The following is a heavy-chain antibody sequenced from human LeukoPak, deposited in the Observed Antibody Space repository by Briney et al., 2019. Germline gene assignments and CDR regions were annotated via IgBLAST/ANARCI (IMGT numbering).Heavy chain of an antibody. Sequence: SETLSLTCTVSGYSISSGYYWGWIRQSPGKGLEWIGSIYHSGSTYYNPSLKSRVTISVDTSKNQFSLKLSSVAAADTAVYYCARGSPAGSWYSPGWFDPWGQGTLVTVSS. V-gene: IGHV4-38-2*02. D-gene: IGHD6-13*01. CDR2: IYHSGST. CDR3: ARGSPAGSWYSPGWFDP. J-gene: IGHJ5*02. CDR1: GYSISSGYY.